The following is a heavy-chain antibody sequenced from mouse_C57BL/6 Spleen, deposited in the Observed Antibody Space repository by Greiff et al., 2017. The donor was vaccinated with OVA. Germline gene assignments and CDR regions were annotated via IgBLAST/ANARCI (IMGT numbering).Heavy chain of an antibody. J-gene: IGHJ4*01. CDR2: ISSGSSTI. CDR3: AREWAMDY. V-gene: IGHV5-17*01. D-gene: IGHD1-3*01. CDR1: GFTFSDYG. Sequence: EVKLMESGGGLVKPGGSLKLSCAASGFTFSDYGMHWVRQAPEKGLEWVAYISSGSSTIYYADTVKGRFTISRDNAKNTLFLQMTSLGSEDTAMYDCAREWAMDYWGQGTSVTVSS.